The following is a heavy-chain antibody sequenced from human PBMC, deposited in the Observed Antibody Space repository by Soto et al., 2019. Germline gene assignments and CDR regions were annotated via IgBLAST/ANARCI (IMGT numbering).Heavy chain of an antibody. CDR2: IWYDGSNK. CDR3: ARSFRGYSGYDSFYFDY. D-gene: IGHD5-12*01. Sequence: GRSMRLSWAASGLTFSSLGMRWVRKAPGKGLEWVAVIWYDGSNKYYADSVKGRFTISRDNSKNTLYLQMNSLRAEDTAVYYCARSFRGYSGYDSFYFDYWGQGTLVTVSS. CDR1: GLTFSSLG. V-gene: IGHV3-33*01. J-gene: IGHJ4*02.